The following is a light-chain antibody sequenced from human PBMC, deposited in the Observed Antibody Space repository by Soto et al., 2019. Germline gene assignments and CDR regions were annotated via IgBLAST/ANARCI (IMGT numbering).Light chain of an antibody. V-gene: IGKV3-11*01. CDR2: GAS. Sequence: EIVLTQSPATLSLSPGARAPLSCRASQSVSRYLAWYQQKPGQAPRLHIYGASTRATGIPDRFTGSGSGTDFTLTISRLEPEDFAVYYCQQRSNWSITFGQGTRLEIK. J-gene: IGKJ5*01. CDR3: QQRSNWSIT. CDR1: QSVSRY.